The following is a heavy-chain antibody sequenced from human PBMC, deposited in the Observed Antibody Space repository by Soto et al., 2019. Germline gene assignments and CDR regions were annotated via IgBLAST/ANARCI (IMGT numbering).Heavy chain of an antibody. CDR1: GGSISSGGYY. CDR2: IYYSGST. D-gene: IGHD4-17*01. J-gene: IGHJ6*02. V-gene: IGHV4-31*03. CDR3: ARDRGPRTTPGMDV. Sequence: QVQLQESGPGLVKPSQTLSLTCTVSGGSISSGGYYWSWIRQHPGKGLEWIGYIYYSGSTYYNPSLKSRVTISVDTSKDQFSLKLSSVTAADTAVYYCARDRGPRTTPGMDVWGQGTTVTVSS.